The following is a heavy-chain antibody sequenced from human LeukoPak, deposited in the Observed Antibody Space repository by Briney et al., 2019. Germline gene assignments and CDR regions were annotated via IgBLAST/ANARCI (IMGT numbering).Heavy chain of an antibody. J-gene: IGHJ4*02. V-gene: IGHV2-70*04. D-gene: IGHD5-18*01. Sequence: ESGPTLVNPTQTLTLTCTFSGFSLGSRGMRVSWIRQPPGKALEWLARIDWDDDKFYTTSLRTRLTISKDTSKNQVVLTMTNMDPVDTATYYCARNTDYWGQGTLVTVSS. CDR2: IDWDDDK. CDR1: GFSLGSRGMR. CDR3: ARNTDY.